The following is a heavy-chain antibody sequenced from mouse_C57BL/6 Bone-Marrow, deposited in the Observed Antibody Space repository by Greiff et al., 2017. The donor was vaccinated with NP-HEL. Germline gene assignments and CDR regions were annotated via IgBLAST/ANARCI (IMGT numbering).Heavy chain of an antibody. Sequence: QVQLQQSGAELVRPGTSVKVSCKASGYAFTNYLIEWVKQRPGQGLEWIGVINPGSGGTNYNEKFKGKATLTADKSSSTAYMQLSSLTSEDSAVYFCARSWDYFDYWGQGTTLTVYS. CDR3: ARSWDYFDY. D-gene: IGHD4-1*01. J-gene: IGHJ2*01. CDR1: GYAFTNYL. V-gene: IGHV1-54*01. CDR2: INPGSGGT.